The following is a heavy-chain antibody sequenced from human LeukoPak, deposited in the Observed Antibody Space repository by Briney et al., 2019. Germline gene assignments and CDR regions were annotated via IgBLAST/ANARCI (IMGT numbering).Heavy chain of an antibody. CDR1: GGTFSSYA. CDR2: IIPILGIA. V-gene: IGHV1-69*04. Sequence: SVKVSCKASGGTFSSYAISWVRQAPGQGLEWMGRIIPILGIANYAQKFQGRVTITADKSTSTAYMELSSLRSEDTAVYYCARAGGSYYYYYGMDVWGQGTTVTVSS. CDR3: ARAGGSYYYYYGMDV. J-gene: IGHJ6*02. D-gene: IGHD1-26*01.